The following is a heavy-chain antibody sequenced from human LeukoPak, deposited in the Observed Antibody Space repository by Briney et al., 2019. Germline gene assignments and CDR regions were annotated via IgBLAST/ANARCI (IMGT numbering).Heavy chain of an antibody. V-gene: IGHV1-2*02. J-gene: IGHJ4*02. D-gene: IGHD2-8*01. CDR3: ARHVSSSNEDY. CDR2: INPSSGGT. CDR1: GYTFSNYY. Sequence: GASVKVSCKASGYTFSNYYMHWVRQAPGQGLEWMGWINPSSGGTNFAQKFQGRVTMTRDTSISTAYMELHGLRSDDTAVYYCARHVSSSNEDYWGQGTLVTVSP.